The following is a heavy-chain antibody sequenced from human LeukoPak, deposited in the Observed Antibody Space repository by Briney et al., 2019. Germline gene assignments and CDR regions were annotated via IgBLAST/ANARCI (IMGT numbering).Heavy chain of an antibody. V-gene: IGHV4-4*07. J-gene: IGHJ3*02. Sequence: PSETLSLTCTVSGGSISSYYWSWIRQPAGKGLEWIGRIYTSGSTNYNPFLKSRVTMSVDTSKNQFSLKLSSVTAADTAVYYCARSSRITMIRSPDAFDIWGQGTMVTVSS. CDR2: IYTSGST. CDR1: GGSISSYY. D-gene: IGHD3-22*01. CDR3: ARSSRITMIRSPDAFDI.